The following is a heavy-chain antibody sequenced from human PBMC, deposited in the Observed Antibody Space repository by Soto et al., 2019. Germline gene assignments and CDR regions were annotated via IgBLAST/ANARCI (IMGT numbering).Heavy chain of an antibody. D-gene: IGHD3-22*01. J-gene: IGHJ6*02. CDR3: ARARYYYDSSGSYYYYGMDV. Sequence: QVQLVQSGAEVKKPGSSVKVSCKASGGTFSSYTISWVRQAPGQGLEWMGRIIPILGIANYAQKFQGRVTITPAKSXXTXYXXLSSMRSEDTAVYYGARARYYYDSSGSYYYYGMDVWGQGTTVTVSS. CDR1: GGTFSSYT. V-gene: IGHV1-69*02. CDR2: IIPILGIA.